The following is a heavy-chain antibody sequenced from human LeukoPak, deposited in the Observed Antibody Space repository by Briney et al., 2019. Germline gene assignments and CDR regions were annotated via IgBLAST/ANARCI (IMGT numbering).Heavy chain of an antibody. J-gene: IGHJ3*02. CDR3: ARDSNYDSSGYYQIRKSDAFAI. CDR1: GYTFTGYY. Sequence: ASVKVSCKASGYTFTGYYMHWVRQAPGQGLEWMGWINPNSGGTNYAQKFQGRVTMTRDTSISTAYMELSRLRSDDTAVYYCARDSNYDSSGYYQIRKSDAFAIWGQGPMVTVSS. V-gene: IGHV1-2*02. CDR2: INPNSGGT. D-gene: IGHD3-22*01.